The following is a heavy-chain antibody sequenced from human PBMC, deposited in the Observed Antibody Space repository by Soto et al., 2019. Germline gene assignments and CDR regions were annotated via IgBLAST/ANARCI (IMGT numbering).Heavy chain of an antibody. CDR2: IFSNDEK. D-gene: IGHD2-2*01. J-gene: IGHJ6*02. CDR1: GFSLSNARMG. V-gene: IGHV2-26*01. Sequence: ESGPNAGEPTETLTLTCTVSGFSLSNARMGVSWIRQPPGKALEWLAHIFSNDEKSYSTSLKSRLTISKDTSKSQVVLTMTNMDPVDTATYYCARIKGYXSSTSCPPGYYYYGMDVWGQGTTVTVSS. CDR3: ARIKGYXSSTSCPPGYYYYGMDV.